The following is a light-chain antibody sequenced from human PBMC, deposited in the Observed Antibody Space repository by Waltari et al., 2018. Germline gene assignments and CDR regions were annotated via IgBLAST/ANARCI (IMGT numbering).Light chain of an antibody. CDR1: SSAVGNFKY. CDR3: SSYVDTWV. J-gene: IGLJ3*02. Sequence: QSALTQPASVSGSPGQSITISCTATSSAVGNFKYVSWYQPQPGKAPKLMIYEDSKRPSGVSNRFSGSKSANTASLTISGLQAEDEADYYCSSYVDTWVFGGGTKLTVL. CDR2: EDS. V-gene: IGLV2-23*01.